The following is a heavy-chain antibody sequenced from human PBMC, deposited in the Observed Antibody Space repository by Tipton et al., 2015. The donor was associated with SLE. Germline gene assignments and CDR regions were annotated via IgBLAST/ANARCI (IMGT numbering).Heavy chain of an antibody. CDR3: AIRDGSYGVDY. J-gene: IGHJ4*02. V-gene: IGHV4-39*01. D-gene: IGHD1-26*01. Sequence: TLSLTCTVSGGSISSSSYYWGWIRQPPGKGLDWIGCIYYSGSTYYNPSLKSRVTISVDTSKNQFSLKLSSVTAADTAVYYCAIRDGSYGVDYWGQGTLVTVSS. CDR2: IYYSGST. CDR1: GGSISSSSYY.